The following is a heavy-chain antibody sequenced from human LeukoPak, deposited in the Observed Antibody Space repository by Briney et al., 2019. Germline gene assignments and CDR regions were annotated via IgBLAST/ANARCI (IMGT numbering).Heavy chain of an antibody. J-gene: IGHJ6*03. CDR2: ISYSGST. V-gene: IGHV4-38-2*01. Sequence: GSLRLSCAASGFTFSDYYMSWIRQAPGKGLEWIGSISYSGSTYYNPSLKSRVTISVDTSKNHFSLKLRSVTAADTAVYYCARITGYFYYYYYMDVWGKGTTVTISS. CDR1: GFTFSDYY. D-gene: IGHD2-8*02. CDR3: ARITGYFYYYYYMDV.